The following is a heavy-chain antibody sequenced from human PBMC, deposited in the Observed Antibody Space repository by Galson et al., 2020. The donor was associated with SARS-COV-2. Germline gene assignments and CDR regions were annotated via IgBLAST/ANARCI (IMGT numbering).Heavy chain of an antibody. J-gene: IGHJ6*03. CDR1: GFTFSSYT. V-gene: IGHV3-30*01. CDR2: ISHDDGSNK. CDR3: AREGSNYDYKYFYYMDV. D-gene: IGHD4-4*01. Sequence: GESLKIPCAAPGFTFSSYTMQWVRQAPGKGLEWVALISHDDGSNKSYADSVKGRFTISRDNSKNTLYLQMNSLRAEDTAVYYCAREGSNYDYKYFYYMDVWGKGTTVTVSS.